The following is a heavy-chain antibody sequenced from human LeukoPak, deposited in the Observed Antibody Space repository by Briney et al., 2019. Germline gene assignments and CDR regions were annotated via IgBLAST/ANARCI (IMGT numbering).Heavy chain of an antibody. J-gene: IGHJ4*02. Sequence: GSSVKVSCKASGGTFSSYTISWVRQAPGQGLEWMGRIIPILGIANYAQKFQGRVTITADKSTSTAYMELSSLRSEDTAVYYCARAYGYYDSTEPSDYWGQGTLVTVSS. D-gene: IGHD3-22*01. CDR2: IIPILGIA. V-gene: IGHV1-69*02. CDR3: ARAYGYYDSTEPSDY. CDR1: GGTFSSYT.